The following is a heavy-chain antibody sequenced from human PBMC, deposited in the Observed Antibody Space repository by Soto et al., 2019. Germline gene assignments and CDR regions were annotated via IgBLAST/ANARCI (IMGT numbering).Heavy chain of an antibody. Sequence: SETLSLTCAVYGGSFSGYYWSWIRQPPGKGLEWIGEINHSGSTNYNPSLKSRVTISVDTSKNQFSLKLSSVTAADTAVYYCARPGQWLAGSAFDIWGQGTMVTVS. D-gene: IGHD6-19*01. CDR3: ARPGQWLAGSAFDI. CDR1: GGSFSGYY. V-gene: IGHV4-34*01. J-gene: IGHJ3*02. CDR2: INHSGST.